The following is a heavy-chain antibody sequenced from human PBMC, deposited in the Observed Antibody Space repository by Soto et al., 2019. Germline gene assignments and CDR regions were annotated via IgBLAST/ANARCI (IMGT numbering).Heavy chain of an antibody. CDR1: GFTVSSND. J-gene: IGHJ4*02. Sequence: GGSKRLSCAASGFTVSSNDRSWVRQDPGKGLEWVSVIYSGGSTYYADSVKGRFTISRDNSKNTLYLQMNSLRAEDTAVYYCAKSGHVDIVATTDYWGQGTLVTVSS. V-gene: IGHV3-66*01. CDR3: AKSGHVDIVATTDY. D-gene: IGHD5-12*01. CDR2: IYSGGST.